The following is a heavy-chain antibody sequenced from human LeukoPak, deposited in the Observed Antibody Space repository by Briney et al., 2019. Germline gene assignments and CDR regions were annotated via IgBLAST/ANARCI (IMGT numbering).Heavy chain of an antibody. V-gene: IGHV3-74*01. CDR3: ARAYYYDSSRVDY. J-gene: IGHJ4*02. CDR2: INSDGSST. CDR1: GFTFSSYW. Sequence: GGSLRLSCAASGFTFSSYWMHWVRQAPGKGLVWVSRINSDGSSTSYADSVKGRFTISRDNAKNTLYLQMTSLKAEDTAVYYCARAYYYDSSRVDYWGQGTLVTVSS. D-gene: IGHD3-22*01.